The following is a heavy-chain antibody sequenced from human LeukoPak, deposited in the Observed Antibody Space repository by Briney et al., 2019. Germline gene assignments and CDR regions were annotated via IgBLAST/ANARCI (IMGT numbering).Heavy chain of an antibody. J-gene: IGHJ4*02. CDR1: GITFSNAW. CDR3: ARGGLYDFWSGYHDY. Sequence: GGSLRLSCAGSGITFSNAWMNWVRQAPGKGLEWVAVISYDGSNKYYADSVKGRFTISRDKSKNTLYLQMNSLRAEDTAVYYCARGGLYDFWSGYHDYWGQGTLVTVSS. CDR2: ISYDGSNK. V-gene: IGHV3-30-3*01. D-gene: IGHD3-3*01.